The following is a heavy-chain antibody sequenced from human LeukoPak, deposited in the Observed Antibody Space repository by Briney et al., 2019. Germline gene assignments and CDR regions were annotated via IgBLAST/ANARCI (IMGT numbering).Heavy chain of an antibody. Sequence: SETLSLTCTVSGGSISSYYWNWIRQPPGKGLEWIGFIDDSGSTNYNPSLKSRVTISVDTSKNQFSLKLSSMTAADTAMFYCARGFSSITMARGYYYYGMDVWGQGTTVTVSS. CDR3: ARGFSSITMARGYYYYGMDV. CDR1: GGSISSYY. CDR2: IDDSGST. D-gene: IGHD3-10*01. V-gene: IGHV4-59*08. J-gene: IGHJ6*02.